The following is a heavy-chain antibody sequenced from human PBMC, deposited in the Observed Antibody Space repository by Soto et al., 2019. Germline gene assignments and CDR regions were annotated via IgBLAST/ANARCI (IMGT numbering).Heavy chain of an antibody. V-gene: IGHV4-4*07. Sequence: PSETLSLTCSVSVDSISGYYRHWIRQPAGKGLEWIGRIYGSGNTNYNPSLKSRVTMSVDTSKNRFSLKLSSVAAADTAVYYCARDYYDSTGFAPAYFDYWGQGTLVTVSS. J-gene: IGHJ4*02. D-gene: IGHD3-22*01. CDR1: VDSISGYY. CDR3: ARDYYDSTGFAPAYFDY. CDR2: IYGSGNT.